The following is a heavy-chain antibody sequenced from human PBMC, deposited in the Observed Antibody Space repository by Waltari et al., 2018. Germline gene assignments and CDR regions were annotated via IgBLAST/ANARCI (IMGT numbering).Heavy chain of an antibody. CDR3: ATLTGSVDY. V-gene: IGHV3-23*01. CDR2: ISGRGGST. D-gene: IGHD3-9*01. J-gene: IGHJ4*02. Sequence: EVQLLESGGGLVQPGGSLRLSCAASGFTFSSYAMSWVRQAPGKGLEWVSAISGRGGSTGYADSVKGRFTISRDNAKNSLYLQMNSLRAEDTALYYCATLTGSVDYWGQGTLVTVSS. CDR1: GFTFSSYA.